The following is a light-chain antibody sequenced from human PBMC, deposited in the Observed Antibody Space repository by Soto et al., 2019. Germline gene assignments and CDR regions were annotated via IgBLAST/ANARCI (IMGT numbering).Light chain of an antibody. J-gene: IGKJ2*01. CDR2: AAS. V-gene: IGKV3-20*01. Sequence: EIVLTQSPGTLSLSPGERATLSCRASQSVNSNYLGWYQKKPAQAPRLLIYAASSRATGVPDRFSGSGSGTDLTLTISRLEPEDFAVYYCQQYGTSPYTFGQGTKLEIK. CDR1: QSVNSNY. CDR3: QQYGTSPYT.